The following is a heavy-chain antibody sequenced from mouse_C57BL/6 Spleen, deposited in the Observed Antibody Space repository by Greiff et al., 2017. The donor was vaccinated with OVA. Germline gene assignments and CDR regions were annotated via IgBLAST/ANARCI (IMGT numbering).Heavy chain of an antibody. D-gene: IGHD2-1*01. CDR1: GYTFTSYG. V-gene: IGHV1-81*01. Sequence: QVQLQQSGAELARPGASVKLSCKASGYTFTSYGIRWVKQSPGPGLEWIGEIYPRSGNTYYNEKFKGKATLTADKSSSTAYMELRSLTSEDSAVYFCARGDGNYPYFDVWGTGTTVTVSS. CDR3: ARGDGNYPYFDV. J-gene: IGHJ1*03. CDR2: IYPRSGNT.